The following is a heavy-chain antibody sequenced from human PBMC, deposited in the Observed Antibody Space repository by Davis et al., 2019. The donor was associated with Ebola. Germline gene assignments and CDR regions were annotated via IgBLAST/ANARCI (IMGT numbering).Heavy chain of an antibody. Sequence: PSETLSLTCTVSGGPMTTYFWSWIRQPPGKALEWIGYIYSGGNTNSNPSLKSRVTMSVDTSKNQFSLKMNSVTAADTAVYFCARSGGDCSGDVCYPFSVDSWGQGSLVIVSS. CDR1: GGPMTTYF. D-gene: IGHD2-15*01. J-gene: IGHJ4*02. V-gene: IGHV4-59*08. CDR2: IYSGGNT. CDR3: ARSGGDCSGDVCYPFSVDS.